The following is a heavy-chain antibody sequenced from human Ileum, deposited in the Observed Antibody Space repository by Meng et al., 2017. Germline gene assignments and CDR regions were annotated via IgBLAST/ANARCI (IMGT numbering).Heavy chain of an antibody. Sequence: QLQRQESGPGLVKPSETLSLTCTVSGDSLSSGNYYWGWIRQPPGKGLEWIGSLYYNGNTYYNPSLRSRVTISIDTSENQFSLKLNSVTAADTAVYYCGKAPHYWGQGTLVTVSS. V-gene: IGHV4-39*07. CDR3: GKAPHY. CDR2: LYYNGNT. J-gene: IGHJ4*02. CDR1: GDSLSSGNYY.